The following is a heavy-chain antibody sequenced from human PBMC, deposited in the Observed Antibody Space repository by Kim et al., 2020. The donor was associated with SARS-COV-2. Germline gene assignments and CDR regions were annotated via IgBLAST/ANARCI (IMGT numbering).Heavy chain of an antibody. CDR3: SRAMNSGSYFGFDI. D-gene: IGHD1-26*01. V-gene: IGHV3-49*02. J-gene: IGHJ3*02. Sequence: AESVKGRFTISRDDSKRIAFLEMNSLKSEDTGVYFCSRAMNSGSYFGFDIWGQGTTVTVSS.